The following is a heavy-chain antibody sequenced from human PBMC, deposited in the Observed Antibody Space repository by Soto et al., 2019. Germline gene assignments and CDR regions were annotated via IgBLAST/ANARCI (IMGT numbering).Heavy chain of an antibody. CDR1: GDTFNFYS. V-gene: IGHV1-69*02. Sequence: QVQLVQSGAEVKRPGSSVKVSCKASGDTFNFYSLNWVRQAPGLGLEWMGRVNPIVSMSNYAQKFQGRVTMTSDKSTSTAYMELSSLRSEDTAMYYCASSYGSGYRAFDYWGQGALVTVSS. CDR3: ASSYGSGYRAFDY. J-gene: IGHJ4*02. D-gene: IGHD3-10*01. CDR2: VNPIVSMS.